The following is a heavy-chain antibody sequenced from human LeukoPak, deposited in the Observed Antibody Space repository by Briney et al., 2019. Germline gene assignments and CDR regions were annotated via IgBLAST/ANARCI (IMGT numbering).Heavy chain of an antibody. J-gene: IGHJ3*02. Sequence: PGGSLRLSCAASGFRFTIYWMSWVRQAPGKGLEWVANIKQDGSEIYYVDSVKGRFTISRDNAKNSVYLQMNSLRAEDTAVYYCATFRWGDGFDIWGQGTMVTVSS. CDR1: GFRFTIYW. CDR2: IKQDGSEI. V-gene: IGHV3-7*02. D-gene: IGHD7-27*01. CDR3: ATFRWGDGFDI.